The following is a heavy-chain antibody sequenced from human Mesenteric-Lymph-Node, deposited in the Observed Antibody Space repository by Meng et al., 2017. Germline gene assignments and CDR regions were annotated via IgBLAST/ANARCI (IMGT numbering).Heavy chain of an antibody. CDR3: AKDRESYNSVWDAFDI. V-gene: IGHV3-23*01. Sequence: GESLKISCAASGFTFSSYAMSWVRQAPGKGLEWVSAISGSGGSTFYADSVKGQFTISRDDSKNTLYLQMNSLRAEDTAVYYCAKDRESYNSVWDAFDIWGQGTMVTVSS. J-gene: IGHJ3*02. D-gene: IGHD1-20*01. CDR1: GFTFSSYA. CDR2: ISGSGGST.